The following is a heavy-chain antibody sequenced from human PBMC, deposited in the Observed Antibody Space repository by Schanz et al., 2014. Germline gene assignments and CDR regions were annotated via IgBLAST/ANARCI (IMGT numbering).Heavy chain of an antibody. V-gene: IGHV1-18*01. Sequence: QVHLVQSGAEVKKPGASVKVSCKASGYTFTSYGITWVRQAPGQGLEWIGWISTSIGNTNYAQKFQGRVTITADKSTSTAYMELSSLRSEDTAVYYCARDRGRVAVPAAIVYWGQGTLLTVSS. CDR3: ARDRGRVAVPAAIVY. CDR2: ISTSIGNT. D-gene: IGHD2-2*02. J-gene: IGHJ4*02. CDR1: GYTFTSYG.